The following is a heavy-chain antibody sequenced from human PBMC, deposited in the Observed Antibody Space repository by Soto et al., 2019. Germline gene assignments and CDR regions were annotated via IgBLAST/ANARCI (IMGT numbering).Heavy chain of an antibody. CDR1: GGTFSSYA. CDR3: ARDVSGPGATYVMDV. Sequence: SVKVSCKASGGTFSSYAISWVRQAPGQGLEWMGGIIPIFGTANYAQKFQGRVTLTRDMSTSTVYMELTSLTYDDTAVYYCARDVSGPGATYVMDVWGQGTTVTVSS. CDR2: IIPIFGTA. J-gene: IGHJ6*02. V-gene: IGHV1-69*05. D-gene: IGHD2-2*01.